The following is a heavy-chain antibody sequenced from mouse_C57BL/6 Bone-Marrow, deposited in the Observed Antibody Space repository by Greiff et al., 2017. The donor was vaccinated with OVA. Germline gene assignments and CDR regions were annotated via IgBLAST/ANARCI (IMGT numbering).Heavy chain of an antibody. CDR2: IDPSDSYT. Sequence: QVQLQQPGAELVMPGASVKLSCKASGYTFTSYWMHWVKQRPGQGLEWIGEIDPSDSYTNYNQKFKGKSTLTVDKSSSTAYMQLSSLTSEDSAVYYCARTGFADWGQGTLVTVSA. V-gene: IGHV1-69*01. CDR1: GYTFTSYW. CDR3: ARTGFAD. J-gene: IGHJ3*01.